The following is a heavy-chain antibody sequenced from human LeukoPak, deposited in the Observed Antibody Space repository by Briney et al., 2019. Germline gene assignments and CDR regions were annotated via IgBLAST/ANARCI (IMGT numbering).Heavy chain of an antibody. V-gene: IGHV1-69*04. CDR2: IIPILGIA. CDR1: GGTFSSYT. Sequence: SVKVSCKASGGTFSSYTISWVRQAPGQGLEWMGRIIPILGIANYAQKFQGRVTITADKSTSTAYMELSGLRSEDTAVYYCARENLYCSSTSCPPGMDVWGQGTTVTVSS. J-gene: IGHJ6*02. D-gene: IGHD2-2*01. CDR3: ARENLYCSSTSCPPGMDV.